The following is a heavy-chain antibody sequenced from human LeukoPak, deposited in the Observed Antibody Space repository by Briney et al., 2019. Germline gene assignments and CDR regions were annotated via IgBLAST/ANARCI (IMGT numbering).Heavy chain of an antibody. CDR3: ARGPGAFDI. V-gene: IGHV3-74*01. D-gene: IGHD2-2*01. CDR1: GFTFSSYG. J-gene: IGHJ3*02. Sequence: GGSLRLSCAASGFTFSSYGMNWVRQAPGKGLVWVSRINSDGSSTSYADSVEGRFTISRDNAKNTLFLQMNSLRAEDTAVYYCARGPGAFDIWGQGTMVTVSS. CDR2: INSDGSST.